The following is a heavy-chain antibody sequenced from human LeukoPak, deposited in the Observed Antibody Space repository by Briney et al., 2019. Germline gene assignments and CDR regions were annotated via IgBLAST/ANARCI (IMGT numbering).Heavy chain of an antibody. V-gene: IGHV3-21*01. CDR1: GFTFSSYS. D-gene: IGHD2-2*01. Sequence: PGGSLRLSXAASGFTFSSYSMNWVRQAPGKGLEWVSSISSSSSYTYYADSVKGRFTISRDNAKNSLYLQMNSLRAEDTAVYYCARGGIVVVPAAEFDYWGQGTLVTVSS. J-gene: IGHJ4*02. CDR2: ISSSSSYT. CDR3: ARGGIVVVPAAEFDY.